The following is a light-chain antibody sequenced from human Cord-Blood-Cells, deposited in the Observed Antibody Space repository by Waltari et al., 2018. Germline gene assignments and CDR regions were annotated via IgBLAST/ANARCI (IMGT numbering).Light chain of an antibody. V-gene: IGLV2-23*02. CDR1: SRDVGSYNH. CDR2: EVS. Sequence: QSALTQPASVSGSPGQPITISCTGISRDVGSYNHLSCDQQHPDKAPKLMIYEVSKRPSGVSNLFSGSKAGNTASLTISGLQAEDEANYYCCSYAGSSTVVFGGGTKLTVL. J-gene: IGLJ3*02. CDR3: CSYAGSSTVV.